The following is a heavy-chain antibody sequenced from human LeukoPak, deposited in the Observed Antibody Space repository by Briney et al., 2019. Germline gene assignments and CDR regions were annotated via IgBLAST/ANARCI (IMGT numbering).Heavy chain of an antibody. V-gene: IGHV4-59*12. J-gene: IGHJ1*01. Sequence: SETLSLTCTVSGGSISSYYWSWIRQPPGKGLEWIGYIYYSGSTNYNPSLKSRVTISVDTSKNQFSLKLSSVTAADTAVYYCASGSELLSAEYFQHWGQGTLVTVSS. CDR3: ASGSELLSAEYFQH. CDR1: GGSISSYY. CDR2: IYYSGST. D-gene: IGHD1-26*01.